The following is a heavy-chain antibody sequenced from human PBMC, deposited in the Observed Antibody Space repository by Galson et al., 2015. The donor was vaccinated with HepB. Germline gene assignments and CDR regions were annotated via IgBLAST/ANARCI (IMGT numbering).Heavy chain of an antibody. Sequence: SLRLSCAASGFTFSSYGMHWVRQAPGKGLEWVAVIWYDGSKKYYADSVKGRFTISRDNSKNTLYLQMNSLRAEDTAVYYCARWKYGGYGELDYWGQGTLVTVSS. J-gene: IGHJ4*02. V-gene: IGHV3-33*01. CDR3: ARWKYGGYGELDY. CDR2: IWYDGSKK. CDR1: GFTFSSYG. D-gene: IGHD5-12*01.